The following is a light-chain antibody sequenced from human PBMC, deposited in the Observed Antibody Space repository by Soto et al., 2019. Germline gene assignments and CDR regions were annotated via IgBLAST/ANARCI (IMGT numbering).Light chain of an antibody. Sequence: EIVLTQSPATLSLSPGERATLSCRASQSVSSYLAWYQQKPGEAPRLLIYDASNRTTGIPARFSGSGSGTDFSLTISSLEPEDFAVYYCQQRRNWPPQDTFGGGTKVEIK. CDR2: DAS. CDR3: QQRRNWPPQDT. V-gene: IGKV3-11*01. CDR1: QSVSSY. J-gene: IGKJ4*01.